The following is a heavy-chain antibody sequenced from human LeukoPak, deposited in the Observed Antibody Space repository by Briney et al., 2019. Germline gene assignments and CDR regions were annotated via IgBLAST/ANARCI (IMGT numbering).Heavy chain of an antibody. CDR2: IDASGGT. CDR1: GASIGSAYY. D-gene: IGHD3-16*01. CDR3: ARKGKLGDAFDI. J-gene: IGHJ3*02. Sequence: PSETLSLTCTVSGASIGSAYYWGWIRQPAGMRLEWIGRIDASGGTNYKPSLKSRVTISVDTSKNLFSLKLNSVTAADTAMYYCARKGKLGDAFDIWGQGTMVTVSS. V-gene: IGHV4-61*02.